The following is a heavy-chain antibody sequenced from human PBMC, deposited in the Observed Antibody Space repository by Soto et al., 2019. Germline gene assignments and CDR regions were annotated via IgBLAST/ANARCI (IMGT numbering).Heavy chain of an antibody. Sequence: SETLSLTCTVSGGSISSYYWSWIRQPPGKGLEWIGYIYYSGSTNYNPSLKSRVTISVDTSKNQFSLKLSSVTAADTAVYYCARAWFGESSNWFDPWGQGTLVTVPQ. CDR3: ARAWFGESSNWFDP. J-gene: IGHJ5*02. D-gene: IGHD3-10*01. CDR2: IYYSGST. CDR1: GGSISSYY. V-gene: IGHV4-59*01.